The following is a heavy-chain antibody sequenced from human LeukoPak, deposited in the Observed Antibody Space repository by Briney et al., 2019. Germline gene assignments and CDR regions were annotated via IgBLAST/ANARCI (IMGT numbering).Heavy chain of an antibody. V-gene: IGHV4-39*01. J-gene: IGHJ4*02. CDR3: ARNIFPSDY. D-gene: IGHD2-21*01. CDR1: GGSISSSSYY. CDR2: IYYSGST. Sequence: PSETLSLTCTVSGGSISSSSYYWGWIRQPPGKGLEWIGSIYYSGSTYYNPSLKSRVTISVDTSKNQFSLKLSSVTAADTAVYYCARNIFPSDYWGQGTLVTVSS.